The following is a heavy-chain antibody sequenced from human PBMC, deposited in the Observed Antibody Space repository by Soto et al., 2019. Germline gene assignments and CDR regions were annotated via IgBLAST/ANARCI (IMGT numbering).Heavy chain of an antibody. D-gene: IGHD3-10*01. Sequence: SSVKVSCKASGYMFTGYDMHWVRQAPGQGLEWMGWINPNSGVTNYGQKFQGRVTMTRDLTISKDYMELRGLRYDDTAVYYCAREVTMVRGARVYGMDVWGQGTTVTVSS. CDR1: GYMFTGYD. J-gene: IGHJ6*02. CDR2: INPNSGVT. V-gene: IGHV1-2*02. CDR3: AREVTMVRGARVYGMDV.